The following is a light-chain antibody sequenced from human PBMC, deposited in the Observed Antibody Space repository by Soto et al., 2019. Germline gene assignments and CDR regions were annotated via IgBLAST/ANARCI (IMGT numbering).Light chain of an antibody. CDR3: QSCDSSNLWV. Sequence: NFMLTQPHSVSESPGKTVTISCTRSSGSIASDYVQWYQQRPGSSPTTVIYDDDRRPSGVPDRFSGSIDSSSNSASLTISGLQTEDEADYYCQSCDSSNLWVFGGGTKLTVL. CDR1: SGSIASDY. J-gene: IGLJ3*02. CDR2: DDD. V-gene: IGLV6-57*01.